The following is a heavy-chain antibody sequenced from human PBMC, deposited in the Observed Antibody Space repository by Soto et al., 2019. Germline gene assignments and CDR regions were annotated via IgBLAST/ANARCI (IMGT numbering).Heavy chain of an antibody. D-gene: IGHD5-18*01. CDR1: GGSISSGDYY. J-gene: IGHJ4*02. CDR3: ARDHRRYSYGSFDY. CDR2: IYYSGST. V-gene: IGHV4-39*07. Sequence: SETLSLTCTVSGGSISSGDYYWGWIRQPPGKGLEWIGSIYYSGSTYYNLSLKSRVTISVDTSKNQFSLKLSSVTAADTAVYYCARDHRRYSYGSFDYWGQGTLVTVSS.